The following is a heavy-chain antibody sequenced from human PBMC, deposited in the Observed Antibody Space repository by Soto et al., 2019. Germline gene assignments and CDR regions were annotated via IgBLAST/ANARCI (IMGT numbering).Heavy chain of an antibody. Sequence: QVQLQESGPGLVKPSQTLSLSCTVSDVSISSGGYYWSWIRQPPGKGLEWIGYIYYTGSSYYNPSLKCRITMSLDTSKNQFSLELSSVTVADTAVYYCARGSQLEREAFDIWGQRTMVTVSS. CDR2: IYYTGSS. CDR1: DVSISSGGYY. D-gene: IGHD1-1*01. V-gene: IGHV4-31*03. J-gene: IGHJ3*02. CDR3: ARGSQLEREAFDI.